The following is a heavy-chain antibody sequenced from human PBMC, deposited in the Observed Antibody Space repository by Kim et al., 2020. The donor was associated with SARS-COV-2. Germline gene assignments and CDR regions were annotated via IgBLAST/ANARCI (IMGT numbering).Heavy chain of an antibody. V-gene: IGHV4-39*02. J-gene: IGHJ4*02. Sequence: SETLSLTCTVSGASISSSSFFWDWIRQSPGKGLEWIRSIYYIGTTNYNPSFESRVTMSVDTSKNHFTLKLKSVTAADTAVYYCARRFRSWSFDYWGQGTLVTVSS. D-gene: IGHD3-10*01. CDR2: IYYIGTT. CDR1: GASISSSSFF. CDR3: ARRFRSWSFDY.